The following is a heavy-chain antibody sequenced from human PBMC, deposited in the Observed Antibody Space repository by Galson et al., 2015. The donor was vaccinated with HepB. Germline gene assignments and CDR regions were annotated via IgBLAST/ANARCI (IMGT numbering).Heavy chain of an antibody. J-gene: IGHJ6*02. D-gene: IGHD6-13*01. CDR3: AREVTLTSSWYYYGMDV. Sequence: SLRLSCAASGFTFSNCGMYWVRQAPGKGLEWMAVISYDGSYQYYADSVKGRFTISRDNSKNTLYLQMNSLGGEDTAVYFCAREVTLTSSWYYYGMDVWGHGTTVIVSS. CDR1: GFTFSNCG. CDR2: ISYDGSYQ. V-gene: IGHV3-30*19.